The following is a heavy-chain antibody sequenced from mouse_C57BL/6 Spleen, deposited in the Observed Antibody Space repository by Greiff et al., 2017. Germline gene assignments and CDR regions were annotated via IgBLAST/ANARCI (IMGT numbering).Heavy chain of an antibody. Sequence: QVQLQQPGAELVKPGASVKLSCKASGYTFTSYWMHWVKQRPGQGLEWIGMIHPNSCSTNYNEKFKSKATLTVDKSSSTAYMQLSSLTAEDSAVYYCARQNRIITTNAMDYWGQGTSVTVSS. CDR2: IHPNSCST. CDR1: GYTFTSYW. CDR3: ARQNRIITTNAMDY. J-gene: IGHJ4*01. V-gene: IGHV1-64*01. D-gene: IGHD1-1*01.